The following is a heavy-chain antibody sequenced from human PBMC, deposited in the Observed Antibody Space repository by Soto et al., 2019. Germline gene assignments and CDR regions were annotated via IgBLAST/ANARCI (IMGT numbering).Heavy chain of an antibody. V-gene: IGHV4-39*01. CDR3: ARRLYYDSSGFEGGGMDV. CDR2: IYYSGSP. CDR1: GGSISSSSYY. J-gene: IGHJ6*02. Sequence: SETLXLTCTVSGGSISSSSYYWGWIGEPPGKGLEWIGSIYYSGSPYYNPSLKSRVTISVDTSKNQFSLKLSSVTAADTAVYYCARRLYYDSSGFEGGGMDVWGQGTTVT. D-gene: IGHD3-22*01.